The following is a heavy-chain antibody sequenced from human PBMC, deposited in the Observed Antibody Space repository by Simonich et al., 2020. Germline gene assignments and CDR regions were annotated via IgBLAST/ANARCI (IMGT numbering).Heavy chain of an antibody. V-gene: IGHV3-7*01. J-gene: IGHJ4*02. D-gene: IGHD3-10*01. CDR1: GFTFSSYW. CDR3: ARDREVYGSGSYYNY. CDR2: IKQDGSEK. Sequence: EVQLVESGGGLVQPGGSLRLSCAASGFTFSSYWMSWVRQAPGKGLEWVTKIKQDGSEKYYVDPVKGRVTISRDNAKNSLYLQMNSLRAEDTAVYYCARDREVYGSGSYYNYWGQGTLVTVSS.